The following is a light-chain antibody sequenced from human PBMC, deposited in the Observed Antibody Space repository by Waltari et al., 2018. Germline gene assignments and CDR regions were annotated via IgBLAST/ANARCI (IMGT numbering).Light chain of an antibody. V-gene: IGKV2-30*02. J-gene: IGKJ5*01. Sequence: DVVMTQSPLSLPVTLGQPASIPCRSSESLLHSDGHTYLNWFQQRPGQSPRRLIYKVSNRDSGVPDRLSGSGSGTDFTLKISRVEAEDVGVYYCMQGKHWPPTYGQGTRLEIK. CDR2: KVS. CDR3: MQGKHWPPT. CDR1: ESLLHSDGHTY.